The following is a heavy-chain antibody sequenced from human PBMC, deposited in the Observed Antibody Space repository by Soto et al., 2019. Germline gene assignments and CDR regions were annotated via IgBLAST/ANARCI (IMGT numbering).Heavy chain of an antibody. CDR3: ATSYDSGFDP. CDR2: IKPDNGDT. V-gene: IGHV1-18*04. CDR1: GYPFSKYG. D-gene: IGHD5-12*01. Sequence: QLQLVQSGAEVERPGASVRVSCKAYGYPFSKYGISWIRQAPGQGLEWVGRIKPDNGDTNYAQKFQGRVTMTTDTSSNTAYMELRSLRSDDTAVYYCATSYDSGFDPWGQGTLVSVSS. J-gene: IGHJ5*02.